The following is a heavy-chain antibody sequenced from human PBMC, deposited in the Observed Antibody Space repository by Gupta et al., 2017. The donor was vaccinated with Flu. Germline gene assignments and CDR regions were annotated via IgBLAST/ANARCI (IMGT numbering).Heavy chain of an antibody. Sequence: EVQLVESGGGLVQPGGSLRLSCAASGFTFSSYSMHWVRQAPGKGLEWVSYISSAGYTIYYADSVKGRFTISRDNAKNSLYLQMNSLRAEDTAIYYCARDTDYGDHYGDTYFDYWGQGTLVTVSS. D-gene: IGHD4-17*01. CDR3: ARDTDYGDHYGDTYFDY. CDR2: ISSAGYTI. J-gene: IGHJ4*02. V-gene: IGHV3-48*01. CDR1: GFTFSSYS.